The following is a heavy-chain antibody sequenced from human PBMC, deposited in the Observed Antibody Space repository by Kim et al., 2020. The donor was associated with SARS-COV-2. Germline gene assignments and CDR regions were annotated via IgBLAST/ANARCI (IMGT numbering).Heavy chain of an antibody. J-gene: IGHJ6*02. CDR3: ARGRYGDYPYYYGMDV. Sequence: VKSRITINPDTSKNQFSLQLNSVTPEDTAVYYCARGRYGDYPYYYGMDVWGQGTTVTVSS. D-gene: IGHD4-17*01. V-gene: IGHV6-1*01.